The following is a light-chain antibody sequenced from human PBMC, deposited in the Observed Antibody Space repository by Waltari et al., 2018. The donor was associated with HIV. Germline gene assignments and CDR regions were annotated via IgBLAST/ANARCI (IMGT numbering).Light chain of an antibody. CDR2: DNQ. J-gene: IGLJ2*01. CDR3: GTWDSSLSAGV. Sequence: QSVLTQPPSVSAAPGQKITISCSGSSSNIGNNYVSWYQQLPGTAPKLPIYDNQKRPSGIPDRFSGSESGTSATLGITGLQTGDEADYYCGTWDSSLSAGVFGGGTKVTVL. V-gene: IGLV1-51*01. CDR1: SSNIGNNY.